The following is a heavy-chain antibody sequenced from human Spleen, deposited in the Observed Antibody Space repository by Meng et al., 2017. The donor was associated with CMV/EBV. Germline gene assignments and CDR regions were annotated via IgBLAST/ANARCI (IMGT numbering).Heavy chain of an antibody. CDR1: GFTFSSYE. Sequence: GGSLRLSCAASGFTFSSYEMNWVRQAPGKGLEWVGFVRSTAYGGTTEYAASVKGRFIISRDDSRSIAYLRMNSLKTEDTAVYFCTGCSGGNCIYYAMDVWAQGTTVTVSS. CDR3: TGCSGGNCIYYAMDV. V-gene: IGHV3-49*04. D-gene: IGHD2-15*01. CDR2: VRSTAYGGTT. J-gene: IGHJ6*02.